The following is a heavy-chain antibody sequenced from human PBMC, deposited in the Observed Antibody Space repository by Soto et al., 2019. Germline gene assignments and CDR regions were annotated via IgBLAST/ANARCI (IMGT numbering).Heavy chain of an antibody. CDR2: IKSKTDGGAI. Sequence: PGGSLRLSCVASGFTFSKAWMNWVRQAPGKGLEWVGRIKSKTDGGAIDYAASVKGRFTISRDDSENTLCLQMNSLETEDTGIYYCITDSRGAMAPHLDNWGQGTLVTVSS. J-gene: IGHJ4*02. D-gene: IGHD6-19*01. CDR3: ITDSRGAMAPHLDN. V-gene: IGHV3-15*07. CDR1: GFTFSKAW.